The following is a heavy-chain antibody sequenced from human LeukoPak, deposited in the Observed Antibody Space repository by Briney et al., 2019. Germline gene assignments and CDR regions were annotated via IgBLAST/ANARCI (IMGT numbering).Heavy chain of an antibody. D-gene: IGHD5-18*01. CDR2: IYYSKNT. CDR3: VNPRGFSYGYFDY. CDR1: GGSISSSSAY. J-gene: IGHJ4*02. Sequence: SETLSLTCTVSGGSISSSSAYWGWIRQPPGKGLEWIGSIYYSKNTYYNPSLKSRVTISADTSKNQFSLTLGSVSATDTAVYYCVNPRGFSYGYFDYWGQGTLVTVSS. V-gene: IGHV4-39*01.